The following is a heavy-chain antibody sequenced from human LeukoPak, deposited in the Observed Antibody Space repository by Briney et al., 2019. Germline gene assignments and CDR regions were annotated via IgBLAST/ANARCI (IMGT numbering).Heavy chain of an antibody. CDR3: ATDRIAVAGSFIGY. D-gene: IGHD6-19*01. CDR2: INPSGGST. Sequence: ASVKVSCKASGYTFTSYYMHWVRQAPGQGLEWMGIINPSGGSTSYAQKFQGRVTMTRDTSTDTAYMELSSLRSEDTAVYYCATDRIAVAGSFIGYWGQGTLVTVSS. CDR1: GYTFTSYY. J-gene: IGHJ4*02. V-gene: IGHV1-46*01.